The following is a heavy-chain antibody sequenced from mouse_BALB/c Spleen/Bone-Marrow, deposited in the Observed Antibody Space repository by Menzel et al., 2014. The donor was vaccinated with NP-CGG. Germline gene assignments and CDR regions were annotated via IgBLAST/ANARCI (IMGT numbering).Heavy chain of an antibody. J-gene: IGHJ4*01. CDR3: TRSGYYYAMDY. D-gene: IGHD4-1*01. V-gene: IGHV1-5*01. CDR1: GHSFSNNW. CDR2: IYPGNSDT. Sequence: EVQLQQSGTVLARPGASVKMSCKASGHSFSNNWMHWVKQRPGQGLEWIGAIYPGNSDTSYNQKFKGKAKLTAVTSASTAYMELSSLTNEDSAVYYCTRSGYYYAMDYWGQGTSVTVSS.